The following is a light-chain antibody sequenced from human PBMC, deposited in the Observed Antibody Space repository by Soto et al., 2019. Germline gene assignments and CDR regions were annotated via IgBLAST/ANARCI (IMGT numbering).Light chain of an antibody. J-gene: IGKJ4*01. V-gene: IGKV1-5*01. CDR1: QSISSW. CDR3: QQYNSYPLT. CDR2: DAS. Sequence: DIKMTHSPSTLSASVGDRVTITCLASQSISSWLAWYQQKPGKAPKLLIYDASTLESGVPSRFSGSGSGTEFTLTISSLQPDDFATYYCQQYNSYPLTFGGGTKVDIK.